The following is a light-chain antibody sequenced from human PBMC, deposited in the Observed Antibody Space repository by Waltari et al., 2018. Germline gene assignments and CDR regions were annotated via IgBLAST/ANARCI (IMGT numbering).Light chain of an antibody. CDR1: QNISNY. Sequence: DLQMTQSPSSLSASVGAIVTITCRASQNISNYLNWYQQKPGEAPKLLIYDASSLQSGVPARFSGSGSGTDFALTISSLQPEDFATYYCQQSNSTHPFTFGPGTKVEIK. J-gene: IGKJ3*01. CDR2: DAS. CDR3: QQSNSTHPFT. V-gene: IGKV1-39*01.